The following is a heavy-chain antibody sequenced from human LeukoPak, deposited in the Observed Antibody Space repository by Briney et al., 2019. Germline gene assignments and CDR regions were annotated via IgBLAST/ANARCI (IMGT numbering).Heavy chain of an antibody. V-gene: IGHV1-46*01. Sequence: AAVKVSCKASGYTFTSYYMHWVRQAPGQGLAWMGIINPSGSTSYAQKFQGRVTMTRDTSTSTVYMELSSLRSEDMAVYYCARDWGDSSGYYFDYWGQGTLVTVSS. D-gene: IGHD3-22*01. CDR1: GYTFTSYY. CDR2: INPSGST. CDR3: ARDWGDSSGYYFDY. J-gene: IGHJ4*02.